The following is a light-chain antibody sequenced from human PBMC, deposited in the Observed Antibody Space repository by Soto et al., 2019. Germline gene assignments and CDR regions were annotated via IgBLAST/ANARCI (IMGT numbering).Light chain of an antibody. V-gene: IGKV3-20*01. CDR2: SAS. CDR1: QSVSSSY. Sequence: IVLTQSPGTLSLSPGERATLSCRASQSVSSSYLVWYQQKTGQAPRLRIYSASTRATGIPDRFSGSVSGTDFTLTICRLEPDDFAVYYCQQFGTSPPAITFGQGTRLELK. J-gene: IGKJ5*01. CDR3: QQFGTSPPAIT.